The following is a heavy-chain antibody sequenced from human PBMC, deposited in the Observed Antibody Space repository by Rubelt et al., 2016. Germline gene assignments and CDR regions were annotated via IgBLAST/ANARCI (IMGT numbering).Heavy chain of an antibody. CDR3: ARQRSLQLGYVDY. Sequence: QVQLQESGPGLVKPSETLSLTCTVSGGSISSSSYYWGWIRQPPGKGLEWIGSIYYSGSTYYNPSLRSLVTLSVDTSKNPLSRTLSSVTAADTAVYYCARQRSLQLGYVDYWGQGTMVTVSS. V-gene: IGHV4-39*01. J-gene: IGHJ4*02. CDR1: GGSISSSSYY. CDR2: IYYSGST. D-gene: IGHD5-24*01.